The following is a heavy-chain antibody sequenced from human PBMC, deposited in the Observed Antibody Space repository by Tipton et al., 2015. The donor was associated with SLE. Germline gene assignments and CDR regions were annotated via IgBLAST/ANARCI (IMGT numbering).Heavy chain of an antibody. CDR3: ASRPPTRCSGGVCYSGPYDI. J-gene: IGHJ3*02. Sequence: QLVQSGAEVKKAGESLKISCKISGNSFATYWIAWVRQLPGKGLEWMGIIFLGDSDARYSPSFQGQVTISADRSTSTASLQWSSLRAADTAMYYCASRPPTRCSGGVCYSGPYDIWGQGTMVTVSS. CDR1: GNSFATYW. V-gene: IGHV5-51*03. D-gene: IGHD2-8*02. CDR2: IFLGDSDA.